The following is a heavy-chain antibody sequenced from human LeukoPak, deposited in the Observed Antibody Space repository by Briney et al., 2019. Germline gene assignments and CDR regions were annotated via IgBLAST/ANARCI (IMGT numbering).Heavy chain of an antibody. CDR2: IDPSDSYT. CDR1: GYSFTSYW. Sequence: GESLRISCKGSGYSFTSYWISWVRQMLGKGLEWMGRIDPSDSYTNYSPSFEGHVTISADKSISTAYLQWSSLKASDIATYYCARHYGAAGDFDYWGQGTLVTVSS. CDR3: ARHYGAAGDFDY. D-gene: IGHD6-13*01. J-gene: IGHJ4*02. V-gene: IGHV5-10-1*01.